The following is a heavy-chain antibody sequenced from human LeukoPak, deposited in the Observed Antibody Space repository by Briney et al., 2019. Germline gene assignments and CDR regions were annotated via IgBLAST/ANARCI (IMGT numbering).Heavy chain of an antibody. CDR1: GFTVSSNY. D-gene: IGHD4-17*01. J-gene: IGHJ4*02. Sequence: PGGSLRLSCAASGFTVSSNYMSWVRQAPGKGLEWVSGISESGGNTYYADSVKGRFTMSRDNSKNTLDLQMNSLRAEDTAVYYCAKGHFGDSDYWGQGTLVTVSS. V-gene: IGHV3-23*01. CDR3: AKGHFGDSDY. CDR2: ISESGGNT.